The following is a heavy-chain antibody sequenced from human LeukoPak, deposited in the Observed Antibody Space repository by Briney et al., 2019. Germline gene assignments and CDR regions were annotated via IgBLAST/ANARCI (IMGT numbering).Heavy chain of an antibody. Sequence: GGSLRLSCAASGFTVSSNYMSWVRQAPGKGLEWVSAISGSGGSTYYADSVKGRFTISRDNSKNTLYLQMNSLRAEDTAVYYCAKVFGVLPRAFDIWGQGTMVTVSS. V-gene: IGHV3-23*01. CDR1: GFTVSSNY. CDR2: ISGSGGST. J-gene: IGHJ3*02. CDR3: AKVFGVLPRAFDI. D-gene: IGHD3-10*01.